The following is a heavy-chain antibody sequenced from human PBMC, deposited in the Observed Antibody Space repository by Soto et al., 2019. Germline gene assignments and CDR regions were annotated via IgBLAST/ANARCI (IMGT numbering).Heavy chain of an antibody. CDR2: ISYDGSNK. Sequence: QVQLVESGGGVVQPGRSLRLSCAASGFTFSSYGMHWVRQAPGKGLEWVAVISYDGSNKYYADSVKGRFTISRDNSKNTLYLQMNCLRAEDTAVYYCAKDRFRVAFDWLHTRYYGMDVWGQGTTVTVSS. CDR1: GFTFSSYG. CDR3: AKDRFRVAFDWLHTRYYGMDV. J-gene: IGHJ6*02. V-gene: IGHV3-30*18. D-gene: IGHD3-9*01.